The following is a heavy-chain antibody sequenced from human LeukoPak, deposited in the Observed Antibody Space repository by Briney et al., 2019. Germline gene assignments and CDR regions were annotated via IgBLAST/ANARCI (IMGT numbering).Heavy chain of an antibody. Sequence: GGSLRLSCSASGFTFSSYAIDWVRQAPGKGLEYVSSISSPGDKTYYANPVKGRFTISRDNSKNTLYLQMSSLRVEDTAVYYCVKDRYVDYWGQGTLVTVSS. J-gene: IGHJ4*02. CDR2: ISSPGDKT. V-gene: IGHV3-64D*09. CDR1: GFTFSSYA. D-gene: IGHD3-16*01. CDR3: VKDRYVDY.